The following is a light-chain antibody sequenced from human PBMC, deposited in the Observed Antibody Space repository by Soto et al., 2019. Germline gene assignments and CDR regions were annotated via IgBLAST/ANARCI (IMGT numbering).Light chain of an antibody. Sequence: DIQMTQSPSSLSASVGDRVTITCQASQDISNYLNWYQQKPGKAPKLLIYDASNLETGVPSRFSGSGSGTDFTFTISSLQPEDIATYYCQQYDNLYTFGQGTKLETK. CDR3: QQYDNLYT. CDR2: DAS. J-gene: IGKJ2*01. V-gene: IGKV1-33*01. CDR1: QDISNY.